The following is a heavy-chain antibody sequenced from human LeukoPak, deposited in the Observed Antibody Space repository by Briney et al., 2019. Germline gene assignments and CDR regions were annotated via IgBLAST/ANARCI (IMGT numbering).Heavy chain of an antibody. V-gene: IGHV3-30*18. CDR1: GFTFSSYG. Sequence: PGGSLRLSCAASGFTFSSYGMHWVRQAPGKGLEWVAVISYDGSNKYYADSVKGRFTISRDNSKNTLYLQMNSLRAEDTAVYYCAKVSDSSGYWGKGDYFDYWGQGALVTVPS. CDR3: AKVSDSSGYWGKGDYFDY. CDR2: ISYDGSNK. D-gene: IGHD3-22*01. J-gene: IGHJ4*02.